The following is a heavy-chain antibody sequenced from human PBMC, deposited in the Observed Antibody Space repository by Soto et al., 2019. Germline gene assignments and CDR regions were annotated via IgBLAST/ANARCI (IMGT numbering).Heavy chain of an antibody. V-gene: IGHV6-1*01. D-gene: IGHD6-19*01. CDR1: GDSVSSNSAA. J-gene: IGHJ3*01. Sequence: SRTLSLTCDSSGDSVSSNSAAWDWVRQSPARGLEWLGRTYYRSKWYNEYAVSGKSLRTINPDTSTNQFSLQLNSVTPADTAVYYCARDTPAVAGTAAFDLWGQGTMVTVSS. CDR3: ARDTPAVAGTAAFDL. CDR2: TYYRSKWYN.